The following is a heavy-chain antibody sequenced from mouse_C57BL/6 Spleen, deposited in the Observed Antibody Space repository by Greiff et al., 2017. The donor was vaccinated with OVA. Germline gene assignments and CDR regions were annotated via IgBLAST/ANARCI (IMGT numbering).Heavy chain of an antibody. CDR2: IYPGSGST. Sequence: QVQLQQPGAELVKPGASVKMSCKASGYTFTSSWITWVKQRPGQGLEWIGDIYPGSGSTNYNEKFKSKATLTVDTSSSTAYMQLSSLTSEDSAVYYCALDSSGYSWFAYWGQGTLVTVSA. CDR1: GYTFTSSW. V-gene: IGHV1-55*01. D-gene: IGHD3-2*02. CDR3: ALDSSGYSWFAY. J-gene: IGHJ3*01.